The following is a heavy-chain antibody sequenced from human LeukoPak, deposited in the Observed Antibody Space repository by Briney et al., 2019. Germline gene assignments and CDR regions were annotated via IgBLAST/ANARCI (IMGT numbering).Heavy chain of an antibody. CDR1: GGTFSSYA. J-gene: IGHJ4*02. Sequence: SVKVSCKASGGTFSSYAISWVRQAPGQGLEWMGGIIPIFGTANYAQKFQGRVTITADKSTSTAYMELSSLRSEDTAVYYCARGGDSSGRYFDYWGQGTLVTVSS. D-gene: IGHD3-22*01. CDR3: ARGGDSSGRYFDY. CDR2: IIPIFGTA. V-gene: IGHV1-69*06.